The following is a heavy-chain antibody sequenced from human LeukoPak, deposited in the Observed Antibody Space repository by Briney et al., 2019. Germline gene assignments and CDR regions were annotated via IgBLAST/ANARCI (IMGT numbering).Heavy chain of an antibody. CDR1: GYTFTSCD. J-gene: IGHJ4*02. CDR3: ASVLYCGADCCSGRYFFDY. D-gene: IGHD2-21*02. V-gene: IGHV1-46*01. CDR2: INPSGDST. Sequence: ASVKVSCKASGYTFTSCDMHWVRQAPGQGLEWMGIINPSGDSTSYAQKFQGRVTMTRDTSTSTVYMELSSLRSEDTAVYYCASVLYCGADCCSGRYFFDYWGQGTLVTVSS.